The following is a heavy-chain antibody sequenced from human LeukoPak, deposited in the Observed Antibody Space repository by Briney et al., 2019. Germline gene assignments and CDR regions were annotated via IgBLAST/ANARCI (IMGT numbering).Heavy chain of an antibody. D-gene: IGHD4-23*01. Sequence: ASVRVSCKASGYTFTGDYLHWVRQAPGQGLEWMGWINCNSGGTNYAQKFQGRVTMTRDTSSNTVYMDLSRLTFDDTAVYYCARDAVTVLTPFFEFWAQGTLVTVSS. CDR1: GYTFTGDY. CDR3: ARDAVTVLTPFFEF. CDR2: INCNSGGT. J-gene: IGHJ4*02. V-gene: IGHV1-2*02.